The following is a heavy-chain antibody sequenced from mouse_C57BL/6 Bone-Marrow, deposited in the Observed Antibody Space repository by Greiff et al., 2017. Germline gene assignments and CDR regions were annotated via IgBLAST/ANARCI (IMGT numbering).Heavy chain of an antibody. CDR1: GYTFTSYT. CDR3: ARELGFDY. D-gene: IGHD4-1*01. V-gene: IGHV1-4*01. J-gene: IGHJ2*01. CDR2: MNPSSGYT. Sequence: QVQLQQSGAELARPGASVTMSCTASGYTFTSYTMYWVKQRPGQGLEWIGYMNPSSGYTKYNQKFKDKATLTADKSSSTAYMQLSSLTSEDSAVYYCARELGFDYWGQGTTLTVSS.